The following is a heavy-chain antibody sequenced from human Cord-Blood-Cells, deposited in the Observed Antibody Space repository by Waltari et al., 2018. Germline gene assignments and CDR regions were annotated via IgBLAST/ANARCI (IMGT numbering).Heavy chain of an antibody. Sequence: QVQLVESGGGVVQPGRSLRLSCAASGFTSCSFAMHWVRQAPGKGLEWVAVISYDGSNKYYADSVKGRFTISRDNSKNTLYLQMNSLRAEDTAVYYCAKSLRLQYYFDYWGQGTLVTVSS. CDR3: AKSLRLQYYFDY. J-gene: IGHJ4*02. D-gene: IGHD4-4*01. CDR1: GFTSCSFA. CDR2: ISYDGSNK. V-gene: IGHV3-30*18.